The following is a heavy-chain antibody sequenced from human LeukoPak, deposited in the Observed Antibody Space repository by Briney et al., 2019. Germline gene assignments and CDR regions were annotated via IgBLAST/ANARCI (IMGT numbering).Heavy chain of an antibody. V-gene: IGHV4-59*02. J-gene: IGHJ4*01. CDR1: GGAVNSYY. CDR3: ARGDSPHEVCQVFTH. CDR2: ISHSGNA. Sequence: PSETLSLTCTVSGGAVNSYYWSWIRQTPGKGLEWIGYISHSGNADYAPSLKSRVTMSLDPSKTQFSLKLSSVAAADPALYYCARGDSPHEVCQVFTHWGQEPWSPSPQ. D-gene: IGHD3-16*01.